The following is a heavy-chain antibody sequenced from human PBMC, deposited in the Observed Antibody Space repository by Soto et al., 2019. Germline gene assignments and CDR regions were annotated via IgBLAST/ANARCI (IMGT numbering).Heavy chain of an antibody. Sequence: ASVKVSCKASGYTFTSYGISWVRQAPGQGLEWMGWISAYNGNTNYARKLQGRVTMTTDTSTSTAYMELRSLRSDDTAAYYCARWGVPRNFWSGYYREHYYYYGMDVWGQGTTVTVSS. CDR2: ISAYNGNT. CDR3: ARWGVPRNFWSGYYREHYYYYGMDV. CDR1: GYTFTSYG. J-gene: IGHJ6*02. D-gene: IGHD3-3*01. V-gene: IGHV1-18*04.